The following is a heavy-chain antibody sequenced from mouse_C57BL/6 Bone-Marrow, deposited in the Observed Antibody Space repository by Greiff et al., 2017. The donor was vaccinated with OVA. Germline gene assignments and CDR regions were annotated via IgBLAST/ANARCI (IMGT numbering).Heavy chain of an antibody. CDR3: ARSSLYYGSSYVGWYFDV. CDR2: INPNYGTT. D-gene: IGHD1-1*01. J-gene: IGHJ1*03. CDR1: GYSFTDYN. V-gene: IGHV1-39*01. Sequence: EVQLQQSGPELVKPGASVKISCKASGYSFTDYNMNWVKQSNGKSLEWIGVINPNYGTTSYNQKFKGKATLTVDQSSSTAYMQLNSLTSEDSAVYYCARSSLYYGSSYVGWYFDVWGTGTTVTGSS.